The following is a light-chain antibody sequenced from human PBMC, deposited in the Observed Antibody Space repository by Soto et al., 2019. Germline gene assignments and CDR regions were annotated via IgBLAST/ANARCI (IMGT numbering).Light chain of an antibody. J-gene: IGLJ1*01. CDR2: DVS. CDR3: CSYVGGYSYV. V-gene: IGLV2-11*01. CDR1: SSDVGDYNS. Sequence: QSVLTQPRSVSGSPGQSVTVSCIGTSSDVGDYNSVSWYQQHPGKAPKLIIYDVSKRPSGVPDRFAGSKSGNTASLTISGLQDEDEADYYCCSYVGGYSYVFGIGTKVTVL.